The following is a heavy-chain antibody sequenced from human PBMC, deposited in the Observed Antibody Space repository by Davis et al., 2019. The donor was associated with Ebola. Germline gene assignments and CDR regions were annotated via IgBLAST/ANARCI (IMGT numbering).Heavy chain of an antibody. Sequence: ASLNISCTASGFTFGDYAMSLVRQPPGKGLGWSGEIYHSGSTNYNPSLKSRVTISVDTSKNQFSLELSSVTAADPAVYYCARGPSRYAWDYWGQGTLVTVSS. V-gene: IGHV4-34*01. CDR2: IYHSGST. J-gene: IGHJ4*02. CDR1: GFTFGDYA. D-gene: IGHD3-16*01. CDR3: ARGPSRYAWDY.